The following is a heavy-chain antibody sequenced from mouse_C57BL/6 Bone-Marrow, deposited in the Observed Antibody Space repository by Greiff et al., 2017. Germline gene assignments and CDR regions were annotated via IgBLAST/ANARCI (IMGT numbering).Heavy chain of an antibody. CDR1: GYSITSGYY. J-gene: IGHJ4*01. D-gene: IGHD1-1*01. V-gene: IGHV3-6*01. CDR3: ARENYGPMDY. Sequence: EVQVVESGPGLVKPSQSLSLTCSVTGYSITSGYYWNWIRQFPGNKLEWMGYISYDGSNNYNPSLKNRISITRDTSKNQFFLKLNSVTTEDTATYYCARENYGPMDYWGQGTSVTVSS. CDR2: ISYDGSN.